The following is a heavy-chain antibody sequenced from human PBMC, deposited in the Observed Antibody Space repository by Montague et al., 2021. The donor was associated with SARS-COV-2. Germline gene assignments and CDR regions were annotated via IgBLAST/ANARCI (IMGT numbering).Heavy chain of an antibody. V-gene: IGHV4-59*08. CDR3: AGRGLGCCSSTSCQNAFDI. Sequence: SETLSLTCTVSGGSISSYYWSWIRQPPGKGLEWIGYIYYSGSTNXXPSLKSRVTISVDTSKNQFSLKLSSVTAADTAVYYCAGRGLGCCSSTSCQNAFDIWGQGTMVTVSS. D-gene: IGHD2-2*01. J-gene: IGHJ3*02. CDR2: IYYSGST. CDR1: GGSISSYY.